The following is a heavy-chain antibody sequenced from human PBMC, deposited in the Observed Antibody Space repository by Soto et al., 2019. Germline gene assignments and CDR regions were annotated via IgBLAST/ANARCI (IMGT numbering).Heavy chain of an antibody. J-gene: IGHJ6*02. CDR1: GYSFTSYW. CDR2: IYPGDSDT. D-gene: IGHD2-8*01. Sequence: PGESLKISCKGSGYSFTSYWIGWVRQMPGKGLEWMGIIYPGDSDTRYSPYFQGQVTISADKSISTAYLQWSSLKASDTAMYYCAILGHVPLFSNGLCYLVDPPPYYYYGMDVWGQGTTVTVSS. V-gene: IGHV5-51*01. CDR3: AILGHVPLFSNGLCYLVDPPPYYYYGMDV.